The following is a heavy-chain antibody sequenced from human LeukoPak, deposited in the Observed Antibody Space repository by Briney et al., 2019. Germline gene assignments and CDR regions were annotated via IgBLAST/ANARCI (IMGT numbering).Heavy chain of an antibody. J-gene: IGHJ4*02. D-gene: IGHD2-15*01. Sequence: GGSLRLSCAASGYTFTSYYMHWVRQAPGQGLEWMGIINPSGGSTSYAQKFQGRVTMTRDTSTSTVYMELSSLRSEGTAVYYCARAARYCSGGCCYFDYWGQGTLVTVSS. CDR2: INPSGGST. CDR3: ARAARYCSGGCCYFDY. CDR1: GYTFTSYY. V-gene: IGHV1-46*01.